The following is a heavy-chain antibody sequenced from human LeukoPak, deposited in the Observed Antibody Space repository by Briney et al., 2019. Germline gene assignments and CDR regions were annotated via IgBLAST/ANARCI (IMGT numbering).Heavy chain of an antibody. CDR2: ISYDGSNK. CDR3: ASLAEAAGYPHDY. J-gene: IGHJ4*02. V-gene: IGHV3-30*03. CDR1: GFTFSSYG. Sequence: GRSLRLSCAASGFTFSSYGMHWVRQAPGKGLEWVAVISYDGSNKYYADSVKGRFTISRDNAKNSLYLQMNSLRAEDTAVYYCASLAEAAGYPHDYWGQGTLVTVSS. D-gene: IGHD6-13*01.